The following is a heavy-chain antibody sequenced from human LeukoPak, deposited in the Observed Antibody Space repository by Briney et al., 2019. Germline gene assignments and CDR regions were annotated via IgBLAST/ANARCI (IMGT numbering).Heavy chain of an antibody. J-gene: IGHJ4*02. V-gene: IGHV1-46*01. CDR1: GYTFTSYY. Sequence: ASVKVSCKASGYTFTSYYMHWVRQAPGQGLEWMGIINPSGGSTSYAQKFQGRVTMTRDMSTSTVYMELSSLRSEDTAVYYCAREDSFHCSDYWGQGTLVTVSS. CDR3: AREDSFHCSDY. D-gene: IGHD3-16*01. CDR2: INPSGGST.